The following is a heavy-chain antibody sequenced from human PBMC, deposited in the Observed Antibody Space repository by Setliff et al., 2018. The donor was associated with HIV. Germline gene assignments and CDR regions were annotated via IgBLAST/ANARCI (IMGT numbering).Heavy chain of an antibody. CDR3: ATSSPPDDYGDLGGVDH. CDR2: ISSSGSPI. J-gene: IGHJ4*02. V-gene: IGHV3-48*02. Sequence: GGSLRLSCAASGFTFSSYSMNWVRQAPGKGLEWISYISSSGSPIYHADSVKGRFSVSRDNAENSLFLQMNGLRDDDSAVYFCATSSPPDDYGDLGGVDHWGQGTLVTVSS. D-gene: IGHD4-17*01. CDR1: GFTFSSYS.